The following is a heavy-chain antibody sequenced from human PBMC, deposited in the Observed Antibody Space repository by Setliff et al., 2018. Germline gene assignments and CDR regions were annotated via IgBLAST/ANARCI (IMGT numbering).Heavy chain of an antibody. CDR2: SNHGGST. D-gene: IGHD6-19*01. J-gene: IGHJ5*02. CDR1: GESFSNNY. CDR3: AREVAGTYHYFDP. Sequence: SETLSLTCSVYGESFSNNYWSWIRQTPGKGLEWIGESNHGGSTSYHPSLKSRLTMSVDTSKNQFSLRLSSVTAADTAVYYCAREVAGTYHYFDPWGQGTLVTVSS. V-gene: IGHV4-34*01.